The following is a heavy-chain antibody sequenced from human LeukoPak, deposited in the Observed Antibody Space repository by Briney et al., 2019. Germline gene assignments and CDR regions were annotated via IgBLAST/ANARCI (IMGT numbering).Heavy chain of an antibody. CDR3: ARDAVVSAATVDY. D-gene: IGHD2-2*01. J-gene: IGHJ4*02. CDR1: GFTFSDYY. CDR2: ISRTASTI. V-gene: IGHV3-11*01. Sequence: GGSLRLSCAASGFTFSDYYLSWIRQAPGKGLEWVSYISRTASTIYYADSVKGRFTISRDNAKNSLYLQMNSLRDEDTAVYFCARDAVVSAATVDYWGQGTLVTVSS.